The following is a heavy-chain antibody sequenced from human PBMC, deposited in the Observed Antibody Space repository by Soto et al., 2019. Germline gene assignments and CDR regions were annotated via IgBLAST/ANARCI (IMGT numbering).Heavy chain of an antibody. J-gene: IGHJ4*02. V-gene: IGHV3-23*01. CDR2: ISGNGGST. CDR1: GFTFSNYA. D-gene: IGHD6-19*01. Sequence: GGSLRLSCAASGFTFSNYALSWVRQAPGKGMEWVSAISGNGGSTNYADSVKGRLTTSTDNYKNTLYLLMHSLRAEDTAVYYCSIPSGLTVTGPDYWGQGTLVTVSS. CDR3: SIPSGLTVTGPDY.